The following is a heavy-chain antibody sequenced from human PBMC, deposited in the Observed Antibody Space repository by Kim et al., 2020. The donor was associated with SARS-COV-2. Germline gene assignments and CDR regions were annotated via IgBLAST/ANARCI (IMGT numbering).Heavy chain of an antibody. Sequence: SETLSLTCIVSGDSISSSSFYWSWIRQPPGKGLEWVGSISYSGGTFYNPSLKSRVTISVDTSKTQFSLKLSSVTAADTALYYCVRRRVYCGGDCNHFDYWGQGTLVTVSS. V-gene: IGHV4-39*01. CDR3: VRRRVYCGGDCNHFDY. CDR2: ISYSGGT. J-gene: IGHJ4*02. CDR1: GDSISSSSFY. D-gene: IGHD2-21*02.